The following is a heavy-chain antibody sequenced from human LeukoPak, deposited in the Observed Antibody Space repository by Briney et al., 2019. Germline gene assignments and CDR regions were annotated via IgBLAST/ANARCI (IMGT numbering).Heavy chain of an antibody. V-gene: IGHV3-48*03. CDR1: GFSFSSYE. CDR3: AREIAVAPFDY. D-gene: IGHD6-19*01. J-gene: IGHJ4*02. CDR2: ISSSGNTI. Sequence: GGSLRLSCAASGFSFSSYETNWVRQAPGKGLEWVGYISSSGNTIYYADSVKGRFTISRDNAKNSLYLQMQSLRAEDTAVYYCAREIAVAPFDYWGQGTLVTVSS.